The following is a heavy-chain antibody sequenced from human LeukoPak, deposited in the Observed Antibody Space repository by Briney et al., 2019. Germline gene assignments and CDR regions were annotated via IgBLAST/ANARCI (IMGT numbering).Heavy chain of an antibody. CDR1: GFPFSSYW. J-gene: IGHJ5*02. V-gene: IGHV3-7*03. D-gene: IGHD1-1*01. Sequence: GGSLRLSCAASGFPFSSYWMSWVRQAPGKGLEWVANIKQDGGEKFYVDSVRGRFTISRDNAKNSLYLQMNSLRAEDTAVYYCAREGLERRGGFDPWGQGTLVTVSS. CDR2: IKQDGGEK. CDR3: AREGLERRGGFDP.